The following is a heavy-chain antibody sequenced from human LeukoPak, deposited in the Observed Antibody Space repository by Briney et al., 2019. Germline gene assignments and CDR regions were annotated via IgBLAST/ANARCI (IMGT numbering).Heavy chain of an antibody. CDR3: AREALEWSPPDI. CDR2: ISSSGSTI. Sequence: KPSETLSLTCTVSGGSISSSSYYWGWIRQPPGKGLEWVSYISSSGSTIYYADSVKGRFTISRDNAKNSLYLQMNNMRTEDTAVYYCAREALEWSPPDIWGQGTTVTVSS. J-gene: IGHJ3*02. D-gene: IGHD3-3*01. V-gene: IGHV3-11*04. CDR1: GGSISSSSYY.